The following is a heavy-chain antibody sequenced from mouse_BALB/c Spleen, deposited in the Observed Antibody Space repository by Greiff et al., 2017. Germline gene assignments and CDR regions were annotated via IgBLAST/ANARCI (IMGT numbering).Heavy chain of an antibody. J-gene: IGHJ3*01. CDR1: GYTFTSYW. CDR3: AREKYGNYAWFAY. CDR2: INPSNGRT. Sequence: VQLQQPGAELVKPGASVKLSCKASGYTFTSYWMHWVKQRPGQGLEWIGEINPSNGRTNYNEKFKSKATLTVDKSSSTAYMQLSSLTSEDSAVYYCAREKYGNYAWFAYWGQGTLVTVSA. D-gene: IGHD2-10*02. V-gene: IGHV1S81*02.